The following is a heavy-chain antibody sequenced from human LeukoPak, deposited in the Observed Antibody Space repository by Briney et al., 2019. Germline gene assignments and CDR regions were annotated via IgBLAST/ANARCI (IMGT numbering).Heavy chain of an antibody. V-gene: IGHV3-74*01. D-gene: IGHD3-16*01. CDR1: GFTFSNYW. J-gene: IGHJ3*01. CDR2: INSDGSST. Sequence: GGSLRLSCAASGFTFSNYWMHWVRQAPGRGLVWVSRINSDGSSTSYVDYVKGRFTISRNRANNTVYLQMNSLRAEDTAVYYCAREIGGRAFDLWGQETMVTVFS. CDR3: AREIGGRAFDL.